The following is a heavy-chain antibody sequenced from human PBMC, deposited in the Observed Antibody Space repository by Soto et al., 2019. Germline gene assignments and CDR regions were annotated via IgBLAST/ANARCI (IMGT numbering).Heavy chain of an antibody. J-gene: IGHJ4*02. CDR2: IKSKTDGGTA. Sequence: GGSLRLSCAVSGVTLSNVWMNWVRQAPGKGPEWVGRIKSKTDGGTADYAAPVKGRFTISRDDSENTLYLQMNSLKTEDTAVYYCSHGYYQYFETWGQGTLVTVSS. V-gene: IGHV3-15*07. CDR1: GVTLSNVW. D-gene: IGHD5-18*01. CDR3: SHGYYQYFET.